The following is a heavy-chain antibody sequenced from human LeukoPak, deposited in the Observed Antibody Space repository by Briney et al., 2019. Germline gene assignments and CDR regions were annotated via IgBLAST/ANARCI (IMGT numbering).Heavy chain of an antibody. Sequence: GGSLRLSCAASGFTVSSNYMSWVRQAPGKGLEWVSVIYSGGSTYYADSVKGRFTISRDNSKNTLYLQMNSLRAEDTAVYYCARVTRDGYFDYWGQGTLVTVSS. J-gene: IGHJ4*02. CDR1: GFTVSSNY. CDR3: ARVTRDGYFDY. CDR2: IYSGGST. V-gene: IGHV3-53*01. D-gene: IGHD5-24*01.